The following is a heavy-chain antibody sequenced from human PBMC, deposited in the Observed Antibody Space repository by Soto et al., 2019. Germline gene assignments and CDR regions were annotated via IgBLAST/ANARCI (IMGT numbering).Heavy chain of an antibody. CDR2: IYWNDDK. D-gene: IGHD1-26*01. CDR1: GFSLSTNAVG. J-gene: IGHJ6*02. V-gene: IGHV2-5*01. CDR3: AHMSVGAASYFHYYGMDV. Sequence: QISLKESGPTLVKPTQTLTLTCTFSGFSLSTNAVGVSWIRQPPGKALEWLALIYWNDDKRYSPSLKSRLTITKDTSKNQVVLIMTSMDPMDTATYYGAHMSVGAASYFHYYGMDVWGQGTTVTVSS.